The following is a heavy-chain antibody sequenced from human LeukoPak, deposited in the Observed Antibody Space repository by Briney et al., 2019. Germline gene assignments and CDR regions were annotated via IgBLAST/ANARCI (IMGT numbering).Heavy chain of an antibody. V-gene: IGHV3-7*01. J-gene: IGHJ4*02. CDR1: GFTLNNYW. D-gene: IGHD6-6*01. Sequence: GGSLRLSCAASGFTLNNYWMNWVRQAPGKGPEWVANIWEDGSQKYYVDSVKGRFTISRDNAKNSLYLQMNSLRAEDTAVYYCARGDSSSKIDYWGQGTLVTVSS. CDR2: IWEDGSQK. CDR3: ARGDSSSKIDY.